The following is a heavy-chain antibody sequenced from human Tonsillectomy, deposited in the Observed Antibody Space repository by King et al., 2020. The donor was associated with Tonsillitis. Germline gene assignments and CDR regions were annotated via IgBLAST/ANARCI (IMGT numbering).Heavy chain of an antibody. J-gene: IGHJ4*02. V-gene: IGHV4-59*08. CDR3: ARHCNGDFASLDS. Sequence: VQLQESGPGLVKPSETLSLTCTVSGGSFNNFYWSWIRQSPGKGLEWIGYLYDTGTTNYNPSLESRVTISLDTSKNQFSLTLSSVTATDTAVYYCARHCNGDFASLDSWGQGTLVTVSS. CDR2: LYDTGTT. CDR1: GGSFNNFY. D-gene: IGHD2-15*01.